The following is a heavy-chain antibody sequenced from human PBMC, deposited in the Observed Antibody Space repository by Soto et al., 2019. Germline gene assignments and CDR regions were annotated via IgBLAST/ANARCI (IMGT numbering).Heavy chain of an antibody. CDR1: GGSIIGSGFH. J-gene: IGHJ5*01. CDR3: LTCSGDYLGWFYP. V-gene: IGHV4-39*01. D-gene: IGHD4-17*01. Sequence: PSETLSLTCTVPGGSIIGSGFHWAWIRQPPGKGLEWIGSIYYSGTANYSPSLKSRLAIDVDTSKNQFSLRLSSVTAADTAVYYCLTCSGDYLGWFYPRAQRTPVPVSA. CDR2: IYYSGTA.